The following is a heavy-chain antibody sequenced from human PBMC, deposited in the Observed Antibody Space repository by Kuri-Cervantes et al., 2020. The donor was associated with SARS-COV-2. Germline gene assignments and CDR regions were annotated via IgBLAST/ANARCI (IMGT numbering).Heavy chain of an antibody. CDR3: TTGAALRFLEWLPDFDY. J-gene: IGHJ4*02. CDR1: GFTFSSYW. D-gene: IGHD3-3*01. CDR2: IKQDGSEK. Sequence: GGSLRLSCAASGFTFSSYWMSWVRQAPGKGLEWVANIKQDGSEKYYVDSVKGRFTISRDNSKNTLYLQMNSLKTEDTAVYYCTTGAALRFLEWLPDFDYWGQGTLVTVSS. V-gene: IGHV3-7*03.